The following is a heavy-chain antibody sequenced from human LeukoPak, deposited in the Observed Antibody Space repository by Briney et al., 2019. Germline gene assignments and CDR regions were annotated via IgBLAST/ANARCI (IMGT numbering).Heavy chain of an antibody. J-gene: IGHJ4*02. Sequence: GGSLRLSCAASGFTFRTYWMNWVRQTPGQGLVWVSRINSDGSTTNYADSVKGRFTVSRDNAQNTLYLQMSSLRAEDTAVYYCARAGNYYFEYWGQGALVTVSS. CDR3: ARAGNYYFEY. CDR2: INSDGSTT. V-gene: IGHV3-74*01. D-gene: IGHD3-10*01. CDR1: GFTFRTYW.